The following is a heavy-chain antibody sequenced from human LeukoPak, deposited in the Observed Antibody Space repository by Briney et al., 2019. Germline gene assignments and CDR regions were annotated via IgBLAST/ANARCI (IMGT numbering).Heavy chain of an antibody. D-gene: IGHD1-1*01. CDR1: GFTFSSYA. CDR3: AKGNVGSLIAPNTIFY. CDR2: ISGSGGST. Sequence: PGGSLRLSCAASGFTFSSYAMSWVRQAPGEGLEWVSAISGSGGSTYYADSVKGRFTISRDNSKNTLYLQMNSLRAEDTAVYYCAKGNVGSLIAPNTIFYWGQGTLVTVSS. V-gene: IGHV3-23*01. J-gene: IGHJ4*02.